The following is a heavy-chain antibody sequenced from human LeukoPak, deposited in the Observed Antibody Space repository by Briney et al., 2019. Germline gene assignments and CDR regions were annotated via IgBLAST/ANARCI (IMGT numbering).Heavy chain of an antibody. Sequence: GGSLRLSCAASGFTFSSYNMNWVRQAPGKGLEWVSYISSGSSTIYYADSVKGRFTISRDNAKTSLYLQMNSLRAEDTAVYYCARATPSGSYWFVYWGQGTLVTVSS. CDR3: ARATPSGSYWFVY. V-gene: IGHV3-48*01. D-gene: IGHD3-10*01. CDR1: GFTFSSYN. J-gene: IGHJ4*02. CDR2: ISSGSSTI.